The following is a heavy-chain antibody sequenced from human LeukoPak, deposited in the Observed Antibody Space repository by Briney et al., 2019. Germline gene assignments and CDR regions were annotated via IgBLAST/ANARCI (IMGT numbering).Heavy chain of an antibody. V-gene: IGHV3-20*04. J-gene: IGHJ4*02. CDR1: GFTFDDYG. CDR2: INWNGGST. CDR3: ARGGYYDSRYYFDY. Sequence: GGSLRLSCAASGFTFDDYGMSWVRQAPGKGLEWVSGINWNGGSTGYADSVKGRFTISRDNAKNSLYLQMNSLRAEDTALYYCARGGYYDSRYYFDYWGQGTLVTVSS. D-gene: IGHD3-22*01.